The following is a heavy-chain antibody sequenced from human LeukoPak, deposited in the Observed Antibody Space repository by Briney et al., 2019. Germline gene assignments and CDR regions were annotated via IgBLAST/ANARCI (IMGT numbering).Heavy chain of an antibody. D-gene: IGHD3-22*01. CDR3: ALHYYDSSGYYGVGNYFDY. V-gene: IGHV4-39*01. J-gene: IGHJ4*02. Sequence: SETLSLTCTVSGVSISSSSYYWGWLRQPPGKGLEWIGSIYYSGSTYYNPSLKSRVTISVDTSKNQFSLKLSSVTAADTAVYYCALHYYDSSGYYGVGNYFDYWAREPWSPSPQ. CDR1: GVSISSSSYY. CDR2: IYYSGST.